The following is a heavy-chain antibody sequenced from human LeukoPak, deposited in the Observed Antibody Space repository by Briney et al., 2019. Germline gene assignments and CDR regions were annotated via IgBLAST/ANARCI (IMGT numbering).Heavy chain of an antibody. D-gene: IGHD5-12*01. J-gene: IGHJ4*02. Sequence: SETLSLTCAVYGGSSSGYYWSWIRQPPGKGLEWIGEINHSGSTNYNPSPKSRVTISVDTSKNQFSLKLSSVTAADTAVYYCARFSYSGYDSGDYWGQGTLVTVSS. CDR1: GGSSSGYY. V-gene: IGHV4-34*01. CDR3: ARFSYSGYDSGDY. CDR2: INHSGST.